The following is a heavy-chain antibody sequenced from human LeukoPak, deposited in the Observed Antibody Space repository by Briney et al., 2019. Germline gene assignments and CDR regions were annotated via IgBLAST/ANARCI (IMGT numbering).Heavy chain of an antibody. CDR2: ISYDGSNK. Sequence: GRSLRLSCAASGFTFSSYAMHWVRQAPGKGLEWVAVISYDGSNKYYADSVKGRFTISRDNSKNTLYLQMNSLRAEDTAVYYCAREIVVVPAAHIIPPRLAYWGQGTLVTVSS. CDR1: GFTFSSYA. J-gene: IGHJ4*02. D-gene: IGHD2-2*01. V-gene: IGHV3-30*04. CDR3: AREIVVVPAAHIIPPRLAY.